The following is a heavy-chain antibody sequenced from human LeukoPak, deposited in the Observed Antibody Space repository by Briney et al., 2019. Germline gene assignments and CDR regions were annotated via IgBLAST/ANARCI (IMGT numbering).Heavy chain of an antibody. CDR3: ARDSGPRFDY. CDR2: IYYSGST. Sequence: SETLSLTCTVSGGSIGSYYWSWIRQPPGKGLEWIGYIYYSGSTNYNPSLKSRVTISVDTSKNQFSLKVSSVTAADTAVYYCARDSGPRFDYWGQGTLVTVSS. CDR1: GGSIGSYY. V-gene: IGHV4-59*01. D-gene: IGHD6-19*01. J-gene: IGHJ4*02.